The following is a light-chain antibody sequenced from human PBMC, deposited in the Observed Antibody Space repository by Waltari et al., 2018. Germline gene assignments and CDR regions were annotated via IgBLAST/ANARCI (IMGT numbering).Light chain of an antibody. V-gene: IGKV3-11*01. Sequence: EIVLTQSPATLSLSPGERATLSCRASQSVSRYLAWYQQKPGQAPRLLISDASNRATGIPARFSGSGSGTDFTLTISSLEPEDFAVYYCQQRSDWPSITFGQGTRLEIK. J-gene: IGKJ5*01. CDR3: QQRSDWPSIT. CDR2: DAS. CDR1: QSVSRY.